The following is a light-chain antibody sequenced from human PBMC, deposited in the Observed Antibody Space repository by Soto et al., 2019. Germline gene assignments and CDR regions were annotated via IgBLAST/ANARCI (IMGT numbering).Light chain of an antibody. CDR2: AAS. Sequence: DVQMTQSPSSLSASVGDTVTITCRASQGIAFYLAWFQQRPGKAPNLLISAASNLRSGVPSRFSGSGSGTDFTLTISSLQPEDVETYYCQKYDTAPFTFGPGTRVEVK. CDR1: QGIAFY. J-gene: IGKJ3*01. V-gene: IGKV1-27*01. CDR3: QKYDTAPFT.